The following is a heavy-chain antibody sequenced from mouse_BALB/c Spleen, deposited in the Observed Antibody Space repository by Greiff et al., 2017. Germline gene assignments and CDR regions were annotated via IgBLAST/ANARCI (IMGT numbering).Heavy chain of an antibody. D-gene: IGHD2-1*01. CDR2: IDPETGGT. CDR1: GYTFTDYE. CDR3: TRSDYYGLYYYAMDY. J-gene: IGHJ4*01. V-gene: IGHV1-15*01. Sequence: VKLQQSGAELVRPGASVTLSCKASGYTFTDYEMHWVKQTPVHGLEWIGAIDPETGGTAYNQKFKGKATLTADKSSSTAYMELRSLTSEDSAVYYCTRSDYYGLYYYAMDYWGQGTSVTVSA.